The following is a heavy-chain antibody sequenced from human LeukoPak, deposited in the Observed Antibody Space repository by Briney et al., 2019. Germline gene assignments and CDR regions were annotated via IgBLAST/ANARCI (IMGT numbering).Heavy chain of an antibody. V-gene: IGHV3-23*01. CDR1: GLTFSSYA. CDR3: AKGGGHSNYDTWFDP. Sequence: GGSLRLSCAASGLTFSSYAMSWVRQAPGKGLAWVSGISGSGGSTFYADSVKGRVAISRDNSKNTLYLQMNSMRAEDTAVYYCAKGGGHSNYDTWFDPWGQGTLVTVSS. CDR2: ISGSGGST. J-gene: IGHJ5*02. D-gene: IGHD4-11*01.